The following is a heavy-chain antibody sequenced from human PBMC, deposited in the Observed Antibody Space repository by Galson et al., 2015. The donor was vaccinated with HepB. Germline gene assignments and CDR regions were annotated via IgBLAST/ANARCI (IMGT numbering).Heavy chain of an antibody. CDR3: AREWPGGYYTS. V-gene: IGHV3-21*01. J-gene: IGHJ4*02. CDR1: GFTFSSYS. D-gene: IGHD3-22*01. Sequence: SLRLSCAASGFTFSSYSMNWVRQAPGKGLEWVSSISSSSSYIYYADSVKGRFTISRDNAKNTLYLQMNSLRAEDTAVYYCAREWPGGYYTSWGQGTLVTVSS. CDR2: ISSSSSYI.